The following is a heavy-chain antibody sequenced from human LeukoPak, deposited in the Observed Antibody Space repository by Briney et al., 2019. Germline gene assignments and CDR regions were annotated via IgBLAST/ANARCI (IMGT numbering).Heavy chain of an antibody. V-gene: IGHV1-69*13. CDR2: IIPIFGTA. Sequence: SVKVSCKASGGTFSSYAISWVRQAPGQGLEWMGGIIPIFGTANYAQKFQGRVTITADESTSTAYMEVGSLRSGDTAVYYCARGVVVVAATTLGPLDSWGQGTLVTVSS. D-gene: IGHD2-15*01. J-gene: IGHJ4*02. CDR3: ARGVVVVAATTLGPLDS. CDR1: GGTFSSYA.